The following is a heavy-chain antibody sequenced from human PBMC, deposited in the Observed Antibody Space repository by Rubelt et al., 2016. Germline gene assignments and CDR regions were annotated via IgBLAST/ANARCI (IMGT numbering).Heavy chain of an antibody. Sequence: QLRLQESGPGLVKPSETLSLTCAVYGGSFSGYYWSWIRQPPGKGLEWIGENNHSGGTNYNPSPKSGVTRSVDTSKSQFSLKLSAVTAADTAVYYCARGGHDYGESWGQGTLVTVSS. V-gene: IGHV4-34*10. CDR1: GGSFSGYY. D-gene: IGHD4-17*01. CDR2: NNHSGGT. J-gene: IGHJ4*02. CDR3: ARGGHDYGES.